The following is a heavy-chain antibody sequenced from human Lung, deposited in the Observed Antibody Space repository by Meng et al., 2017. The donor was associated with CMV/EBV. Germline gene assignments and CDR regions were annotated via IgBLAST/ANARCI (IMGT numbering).Heavy chain of an antibody. J-gene: IGHJ5*02. CDR3: ARSGRPYCSSTSCSSGWFDP. Sequence: GGYYWSWIRQHPGKGLEWIGYIYYSGSTYYNPSLKGRVTISVDTSKNQFSLKLSSVTAADTAVYYCARSGRPYCSSTSCSSGWFDPWGQGTLVTVSS. CDR1: GGYY. V-gene: IGHV4-31*02. D-gene: IGHD2-2*01. CDR2: IYYSGST.